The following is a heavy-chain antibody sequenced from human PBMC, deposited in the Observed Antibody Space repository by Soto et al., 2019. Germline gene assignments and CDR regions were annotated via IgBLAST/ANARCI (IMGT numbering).Heavy chain of an antibody. D-gene: IGHD6-6*01. V-gene: IGHV3-66*01. J-gene: IGHJ6*03. CDR1: GFTVSSNY. CDR2: IYSGGST. Sequence: GGSLRLSCAASGFTVSSNYMSWVRQAPGKGLEWVSVIYSGGSTYYADSVKGRFTISRDNSKNTLYLQMNSLRAEDTAVYYCARRGDSIAAHYYYYYMDVWGKGTTVTVSS. CDR3: ARRGDSIAAHYYYYYMDV.